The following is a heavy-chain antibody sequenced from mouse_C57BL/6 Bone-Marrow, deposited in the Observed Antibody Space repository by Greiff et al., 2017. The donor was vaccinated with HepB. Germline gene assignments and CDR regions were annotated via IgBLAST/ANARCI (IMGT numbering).Heavy chain of an antibody. CDR1: GYTFTSYW. D-gene: IGHD3-1*01. V-gene: IGHV1-64*01. J-gene: IGHJ4*01. CDR2: IHPNSGST. CDR3: ARLRAIYYAMDY. Sequence: QVHVKQPGAELVKPGASVKLSCKASGYTFTSYWMHWVKQRPGQGLEWIGMIHPNSGSTNYNEKFKSKATLTVDKSSSTAYMQLSSLTSEDSAVYYCARLRAIYYAMDYWGQGTSVTVSS.